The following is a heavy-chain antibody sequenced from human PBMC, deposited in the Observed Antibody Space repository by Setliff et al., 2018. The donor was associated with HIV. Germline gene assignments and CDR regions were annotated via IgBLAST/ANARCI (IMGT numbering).Heavy chain of an antibody. D-gene: IGHD3-10*01. CDR2: IGTYNGDT. J-gene: IGHJ6*03. V-gene: IGHV1-18*01. Sequence: ASVKVSCKASGYTFTSYGITWVRQAPGQGLEWMGWIGTYNGDTSYAQKFQGRVTMTTDTSTSTAHMELRSLRADDTAVYYCAREGLWFGDRGYYMDVWGTGTAVTVSS. CDR1: GYTFTSYG. CDR3: AREGLWFGDRGYYMDV.